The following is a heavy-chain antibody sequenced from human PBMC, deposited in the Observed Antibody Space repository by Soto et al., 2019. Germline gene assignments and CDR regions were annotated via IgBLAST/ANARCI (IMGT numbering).Heavy chain of an antibody. CDR2: IYWDDDK. CDR3: AHSKYSRSSFDY. CDR1: GFSLSTSDVG. Sequence: SGPTLVNPTQSLTLTCTFSGFSLSTSDVGVGWIRQPPGKALEWLAIIYWDDDKRYSPSLKSRLTITKDTSKNQVVLTVTNMDPVDTATYYCAHSKYSRSSFDYWGQGTLVTVSS. V-gene: IGHV2-5*02. J-gene: IGHJ4*02. D-gene: IGHD6-6*01.